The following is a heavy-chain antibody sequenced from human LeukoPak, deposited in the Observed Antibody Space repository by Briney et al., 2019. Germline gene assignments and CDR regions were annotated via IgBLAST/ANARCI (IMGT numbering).Heavy chain of an antibody. CDR2: ISSSGSTI. CDR3: ARDTGTTGGSWFDP. CDR1: GFTFSSYE. V-gene: IGHV3-48*03. D-gene: IGHD1-1*01. J-gene: IGHJ5*02. Sequence: PGGSLRLSCAASGFTFSSYEMNWVRQAPGKGLEWVSYISSSGSTIYYADSVKGRFTISRDNAKNSLYLQMNSLRAEDTAVYYCARDTGTTGGSWFDPWGQGTLVTVSS.